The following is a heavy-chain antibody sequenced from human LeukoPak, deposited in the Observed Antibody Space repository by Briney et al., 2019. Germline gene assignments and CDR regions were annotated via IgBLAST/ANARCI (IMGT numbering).Heavy chain of an antibody. CDR3: TTDDTMVRGDLAYFDDY. CDR1: GFTFSNAW. CDR2: IKSKTDGGTT. V-gene: IGHV3-15*01. Sequence: PGGSLRLSCAASGFTFSNAWMSWVRQAPGKGLEWVGRIKSKTDGGTTDYAAPVKGRFTISRDDSKNTLYLQMNSLKTEDTAVYYCTTDDTMVRGDLAYFDDYWGQGTLVTVSS. D-gene: IGHD3-10*01. J-gene: IGHJ4*02.